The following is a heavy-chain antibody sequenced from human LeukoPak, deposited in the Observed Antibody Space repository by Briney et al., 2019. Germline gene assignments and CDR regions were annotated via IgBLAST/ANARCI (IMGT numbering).Heavy chain of an antibody. CDR1: GGSFSGYY. CDR3: ARDHYYGSGSTFDY. D-gene: IGHD3-10*01. Sequence: SETLSLTCAVYGGSFSGYYWSWIRQPPGKGLEWIGEINHSGSTNYNPSLKSRVTISVDTSKNQFSLKLSSVTAADTAVYYCARDHYYGSGSTFDYWGQGTLVTVSS. V-gene: IGHV4-34*01. J-gene: IGHJ4*02. CDR2: INHSGST.